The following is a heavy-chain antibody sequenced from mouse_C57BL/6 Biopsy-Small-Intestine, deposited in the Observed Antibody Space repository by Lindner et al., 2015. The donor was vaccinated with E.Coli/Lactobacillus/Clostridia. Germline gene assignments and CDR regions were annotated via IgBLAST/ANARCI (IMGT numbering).Heavy chain of an antibody. V-gene: IGHV2-4-1*01. J-gene: IGHJ4*01. CDR1: GFSLSNYA. Sequence: VQLQESGPGLVAPSQSLSITCTVSGFSLSNYAVHWVRQSPGKGLEWLGVIWSDGSTDYNAAFISRLSISKDNSKSQVFFKMNSLQADDTAIYYCARNEDYYDYVGGMDDWGQGASVTVSS. CDR3: ARNEDYYDYVGGMDD. CDR2: IWSDGST. D-gene: IGHD2-4*01.